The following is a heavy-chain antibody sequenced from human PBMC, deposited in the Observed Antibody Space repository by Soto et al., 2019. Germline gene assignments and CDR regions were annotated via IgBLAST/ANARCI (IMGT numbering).Heavy chain of an antibody. V-gene: IGHV4-34*01. CDR1: GGSFSGYY. D-gene: IGHD2-2*01. J-gene: IGHJ6*02. CDR3: ARAALVVPAAIYGMDV. CDR2: INHSGST. Sequence: SETLSLTCAVYGGSFSGYYWSWIRQSPGKGLEWIGEINHSGSTNYNPSLKSRATISVDTSKNQFSLKLSSVTAADTAVYYCARAALVVPAAIYGMDVWGQGTTVTVSS.